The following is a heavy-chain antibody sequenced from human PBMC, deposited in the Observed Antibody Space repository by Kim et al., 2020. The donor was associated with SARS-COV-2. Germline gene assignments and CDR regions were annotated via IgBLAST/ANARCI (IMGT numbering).Heavy chain of an antibody. D-gene: IGHD5-12*01. Sequence: SETLSLTCTVSGGSISSGSYYWSWIRQPAGKGLEWIGRIYTSGSTNYNPSLKSRVTISVDTSKNQFSLKLSSVTAADTAVYSCAREGSGYDYVGWSLEAFDIWGQGTMVTVSS. CDR2: IYTSGST. V-gene: IGHV4-61*02. CDR1: GGSISSGSYY. J-gene: IGHJ3*02. CDR3: AREGSGYDYVGWSLEAFDI.